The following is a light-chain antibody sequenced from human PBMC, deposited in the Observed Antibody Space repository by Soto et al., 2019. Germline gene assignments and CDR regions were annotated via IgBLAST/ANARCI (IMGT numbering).Light chain of an antibody. Sequence: EIVLTQSPGTLSLSPGERATLSCRASQSVNSNYLVWYQQNPGQAPRLLIYASSIRATGIPDRFSGSGSGTDFTLTISRVEPEDFGVYYCQQRSTWPPFSFGPGTKVDIK. CDR2: ASS. CDR3: QQRSTWPPFS. V-gene: IGKV3D-20*02. J-gene: IGKJ3*01. CDR1: QSVNSNY.